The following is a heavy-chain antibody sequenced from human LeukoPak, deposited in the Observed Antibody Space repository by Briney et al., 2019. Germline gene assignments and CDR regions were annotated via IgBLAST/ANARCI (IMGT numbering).Heavy chain of an antibody. CDR2: ISGSGGST. CDR1: GFTFSSYA. Sequence: GGSLRLSCAASGFTFSSYAMSWVRQAPGKGLEWVSAISGSGGSTYYADSVKGRFTISRDNSKNTLYLQMNSLRAEDTAVCYCARLSANSSAYFFDYWGQGTLVTVSS. D-gene: IGHD3-22*01. V-gene: IGHV3-23*01. J-gene: IGHJ4*02. CDR3: ARLSANSSAYFFDY.